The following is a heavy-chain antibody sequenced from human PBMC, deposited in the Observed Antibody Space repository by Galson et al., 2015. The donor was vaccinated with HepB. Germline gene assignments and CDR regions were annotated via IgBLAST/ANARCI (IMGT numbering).Heavy chain of an antibody. Sequence: SLRLSCAASGFTVSSNYMSWVRQAPGKGLEWVSVIYSGGSTYYADSVKGRFTISRDNSKNTLYLQMNSLRAEDTAVYYCARDSQTGGQGEDVWGQGTTVTVSS. CDR2: IYSGGST. CDR1: GFTVSSNY. J-gene: IGHJ6*02. CDR3: ARDSQTGGQGEDV. V-gene: IGHV3-66*01. D-gene: IGHD1-1*01.